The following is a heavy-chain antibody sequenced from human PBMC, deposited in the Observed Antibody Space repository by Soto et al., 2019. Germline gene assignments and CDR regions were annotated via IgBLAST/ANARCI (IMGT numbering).Heavy chain of an antibody. CDR2: INQDGSEK. D-gene: IGHD5-18*01. J-gene: IGHJ6*02. CDR3: ARDGSTSWYSYDYHGMDV. Sequence: EVQLVESGGGLVQPGGSLRLSYGASGFTFRTYWLSWVRQVPGKGLEWVANINQDGSEKNYVDSVKGRFTISRDNAKNSLYLPMSSLRAEDTALYYCARDGSTSWYSYDYHGMDVWGQGTTVTVSS. V-gene: IGHV3-7*05. CDR1: GFTFRTYW.